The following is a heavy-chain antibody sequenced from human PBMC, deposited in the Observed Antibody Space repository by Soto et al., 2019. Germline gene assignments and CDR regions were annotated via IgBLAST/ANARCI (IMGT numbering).Heavy chain of an antibody. CDR3: ARDGSGGSCAHGCAFDI. V-gene: IGHV5-51*01. CDR1: GYSFTSYW. D-gene: IGHD2-15*01. Sequence: GESLKISXKGSGYSFTSYWIGWVRQMPGKGLEWMGIIYPGDSDTRYSPSFQGQVTISADKSISTAYLQWSSLKASDTAMYYCARDGSGGSCAHGCAFDIWGQGTMVTVSS. J-gene: IGHJ3*02. CDR2: IYPGDSDT.